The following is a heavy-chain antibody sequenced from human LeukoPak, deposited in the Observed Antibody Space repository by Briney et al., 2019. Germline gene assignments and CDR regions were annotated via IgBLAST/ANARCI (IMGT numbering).Heavy chain of an antibody. J-gene: IGHJ4*02. CDR3: AREEAIFGVVIIPTRTFDY. CDR2: ISYDGSNK. Sequence: GSLRLSCAASGFTFSSYAMHWVRQAPGKGLEWVAVISYDGSNKYYADSVKGRFTISRDNSKNTLYLQMNSLRAEDTAVYYCAREEAIFGVVIIPTRTFDYWGQGTLVTVSS. D-gene: IGHD3-3*01. CDR1: GFTFSSYA. V-gene: IGHV3-30-3*01.